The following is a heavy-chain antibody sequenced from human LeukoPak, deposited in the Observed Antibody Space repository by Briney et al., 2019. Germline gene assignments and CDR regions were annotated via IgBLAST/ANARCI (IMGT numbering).Heavy chain of an antibody. V-gene: IGHV3-53*01. CDR2: IYSGGST. D-gene: IGHD6-13*01. CDR1: GFNVSSNY. Sequence: PGGSLRLSCAASGFNVSSNYMSWVRQAPGKGLEWVSVIYSGGSTYYADSVKGRFTISRDNSKNTLYLQMNSLRAEDTAVYYCARGGIAAAVGYYYYMDVWGKGTTVTVSS. CDR3: ARGGIAAAVGYYYYMDV. J-gene: IGHJ6*03.